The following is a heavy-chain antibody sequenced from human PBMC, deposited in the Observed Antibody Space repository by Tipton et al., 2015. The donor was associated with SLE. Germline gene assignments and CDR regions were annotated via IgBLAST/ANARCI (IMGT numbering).Heavy chain of an antibody. CDR2: ISWNSGSI. V-gene: IGHV3-9*01. CDR1: GFTFDVYA. J-gene: IGHJ4*02. CDR3: AKEFGDY. D-gene: IGHD3-10*01. Sequence: SLRLSCAASGFTFDVYAMHWVRQAPGKGLEWVSGISWNSGSIGYADSVKGRFTISRDNAKNSLYLQMNSLRAEDTALYYCAKEFGDYWGQGTLVTVSS.